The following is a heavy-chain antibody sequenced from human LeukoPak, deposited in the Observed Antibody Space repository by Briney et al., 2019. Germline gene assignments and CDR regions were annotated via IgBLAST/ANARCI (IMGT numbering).Heavy chain of an antibody. J-gene: IGHJ4*02. V-gene: IGHV3-33*06. CDR2: IWYDGGTI. D-gene: IGHD1-1*01. CDR3: AKTATNWYLDS. Sequence: PGRSVRLSCAASGFTFSAYAMHWVRQAPGKGLEWVGGIWYDGGTIYYADSVQGRFTISRDNSRNTLYLEMNSLRVEDTAVYYCAKTATNWYLDSWGPGTLVTVSS. CDR1: GFTFSAYA.